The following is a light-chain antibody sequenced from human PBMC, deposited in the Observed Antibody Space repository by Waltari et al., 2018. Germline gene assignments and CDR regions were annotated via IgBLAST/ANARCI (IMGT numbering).Light chain of an antibody. J-gene: IGKJ4*01. Sequence: DIKMTQSPSYLSASVGDRFTITCRASQSISNYLNWYQQKPGKAPKLLISTASSLQSGVPSRFSGSGSGTDFTLTISCLQPEDFATYYCQQSYITPRTFGGGTKVEIK. CDR2: TAS. V-gene: IGKV1-39*01. CDR3: QQSYITPRT. CDR1: QSISNY.